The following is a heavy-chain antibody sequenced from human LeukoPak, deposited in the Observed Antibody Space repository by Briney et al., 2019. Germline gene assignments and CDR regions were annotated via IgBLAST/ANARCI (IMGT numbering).Heavy chain of an antibody. V-gene: IGHV4-39*01. CDR1: GGSISSSSYY. J-gene: IGHJ4*02. D-gene: IGHD6-19*01. CDR2: ICYSGST. Sequence: SETLSLTCTVFGGSISSSSYYWGWIRQPPGKGLEWIGSICYSGSTYYNPSLKSRVTISVDTSKNQFSLKLSSVTAADTAVYYCARLSAVAGHPPHWGQGTLVTVSS. CDR3: ARLSAVAGHPPH.